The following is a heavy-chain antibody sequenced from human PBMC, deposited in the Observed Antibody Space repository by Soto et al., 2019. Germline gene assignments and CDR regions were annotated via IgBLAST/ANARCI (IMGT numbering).Heavy chain of an antibody. J-gene: IGHJ4*02. V-gene: IGHV1-18*01. Sequence: QVQLVQSVPEVKKPGASVKVSCKASGYIFSNYGISWVRQAPGQGLEWMGWISVSKGDTNYAPKFQGRVXXTXDXXTSTAYMELRSLRSDDTAVYYCARDPIGVTIPVDYWGQGTLVTVSS. CDR1: GYIFSNYG. CDR2: ISVSKGDT. D-gene: IGHD3-10*01. CDR3: ARDPIGVTIPVDY.